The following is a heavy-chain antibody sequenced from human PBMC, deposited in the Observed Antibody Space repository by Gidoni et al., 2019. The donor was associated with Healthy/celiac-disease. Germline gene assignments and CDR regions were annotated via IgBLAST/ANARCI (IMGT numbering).Heavy chain of an antibody. D-gene: IGHD3-22*01. CDR1: GFTFSSYG. CDR2: ISYDGSNK. Sequence: QVQLVESGGGVVQPGRSLRLSCAASGFTFSSYGMHWVRQAPGKGMEWVAVISYDGSNKYYADSVKGRFTISRDNSKNTLYLQMNSLRAEDTAVYYCAKSRSGYYYDAFDIWGQGTMVTVSS. V-gene: IGHV3-30*18. J-gene: IGHJ3*02. CDR3: AKSRSGYYYDAFDI.